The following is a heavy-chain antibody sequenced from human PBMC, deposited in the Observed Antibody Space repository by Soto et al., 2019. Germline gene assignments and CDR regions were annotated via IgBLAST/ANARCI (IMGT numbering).Heavy chain of an antibody. J-gene: IGHJ6*02. CDR2: IYYSGST. D-gene: IGHD6-19*01. Sequence: PSETLSLTCTVSGGSISSSSYYWVLIRQPPGRGLEWIGSIYYSGSTYYNPSLKSRVTISVDTSKNQFSLKLSSVTAADTAVYYCARLGDSSGWYGFYYYYGMDVWGQGTTVS. V-gene: IGHV4-39*01. CDR3: ARLGDSSGWYGFYYYYGMDV. CDR1: GGSISSSSYY.